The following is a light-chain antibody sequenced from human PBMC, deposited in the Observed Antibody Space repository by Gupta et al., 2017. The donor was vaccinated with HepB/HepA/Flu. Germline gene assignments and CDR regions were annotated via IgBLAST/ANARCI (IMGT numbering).Light chain of an antibody. CDR1: SSDVGGYNY. CDR2: AVT. Sequence: QSALTQPRSVSGSPGQSVTISCTGTSSDVGGYNYVSWYQQHPGKAPKLLIYAVTKRPSGVPDRFSGSKSGNTAALTISGLQAEDEDYYYCCAFAGGFYVFGTGTEVTVL. J-gene: IGLJ1*01. CDR3: CAFAGGFYV. V-gene: IGLV2-11*01.